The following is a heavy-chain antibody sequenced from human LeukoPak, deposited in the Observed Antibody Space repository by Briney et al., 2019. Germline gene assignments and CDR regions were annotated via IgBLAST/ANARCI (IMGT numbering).Heavy chain of an antibody. CDR3: ARYVVYGSGKYYFDY. J-gene: IGHJ4*02. CDR2: ITYGGTT. Sequence: SETLSLTCFVSGGSIRSSDYCWSWIRQPPGKEVEWIASITYGGTTYYNPSLQSRVTISVDTSKNQFSLRLNSVTAADAAVYFCARYVVYGSGKYYFDYWGQGSLVTVSS. D-gene: IGHD3-10*01. CDR1: GGSIRSSDYC. V-gene: IGHV4-39*01.